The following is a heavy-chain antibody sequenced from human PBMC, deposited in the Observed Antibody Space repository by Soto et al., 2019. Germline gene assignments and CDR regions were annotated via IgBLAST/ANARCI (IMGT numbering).Heavy chain of an antibody. CDR1: GGSFTGYS. J-gene: IGHJ4*02. CDR3: ASTFRVDTIFGLVKPNYVDY. Sequence: QVHLQQWGEGLLNASETMSLTCAVYGGSFTGYSWSWIRQPPGQGLEWIGEVNHSGSTHDNPSLKSQPTNSLYTSTILCSLKLMSASAAARAVYYCASTFRVDTIFGLVKPNYVDYWGQGILCSFSS. V-gene: IGHV4-34*04. CDR2: VNHSGST. D-gene: IGHD3-3*01.